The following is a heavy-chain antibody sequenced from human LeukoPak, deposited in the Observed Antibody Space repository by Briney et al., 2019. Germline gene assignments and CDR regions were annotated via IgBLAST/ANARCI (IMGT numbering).Heavy chain of an antibody. CDR1: GYTLTELS. Sequence: ASVTVSCKVSGYTLTELSMHWVRQAPGKGLEWMGGFDPEDGETIYAQKFQGRVTMTEDTSTDTAYMELSSLRSEDRAVYYCATDYYYDSSGYYLFYWGQGTLVTVSS. V-gene: IGHV1-24*01. J-gene: IGHJ4*02. CDR2: FDPEDGET. D-gene: IGHD3-22*01. CDR3: ATDYYYDSSGYYLFY.